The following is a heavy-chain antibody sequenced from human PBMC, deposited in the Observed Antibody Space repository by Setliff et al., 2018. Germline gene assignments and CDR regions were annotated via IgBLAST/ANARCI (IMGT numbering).Heavy chain of an antibody. J-gene: IGHJ3*02. CDR3: ARGYYYDSSGPAAFDI. CDR1: GYAFTSYG. Sequence: ASVKVSCKASGYAFTSYGISWVRQAPGQGLEWMGWISAYNGNTNYAQKLQGRVTMTTDTSTSTAYMELRSLRSDDTAVYYCARGYYYDSSGPAAFDIWGQGTMVTVSS. V-gene: IGHV1-18*01. CDR2: ISAYNGNT. D-gene: IGHD3-22*01.